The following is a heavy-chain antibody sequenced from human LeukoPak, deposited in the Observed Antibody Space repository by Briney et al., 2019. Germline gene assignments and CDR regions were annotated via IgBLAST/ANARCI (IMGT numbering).Heavy chain of an antibody. J-gene: IGHJ5*02. V-gene: IGHV4-59*01. D-gene: IGHD6-19*01. CDR1: GGSISSYS. CDR3: AKSHGSDWYSRLDP. Sequence: SETLSLTCTVSGGSISSYSWSWIRHPPEKGLEYIGYIHYSGNTNYNPSLKSRVTISADTSKNRFSLKLSSVTAADTAVYYCAKSHGSDWYSRLDPWGQGTLVTVSS. CDR2: IHYSGNT.